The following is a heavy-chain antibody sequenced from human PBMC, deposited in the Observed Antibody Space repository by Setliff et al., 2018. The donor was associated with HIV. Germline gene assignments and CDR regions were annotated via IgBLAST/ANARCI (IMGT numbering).Heavy chain of an antibody. CDR1: GGSVSSSNW. CDR2: ISQSGST. CDR3: ARGLKPRGSLDY. V-gene: IGHV4-4*02. J-gene: IGHJ4*02. Sequence: SETLSLTCAVSGGSVSSSNWWSWVRQPPGKGLEWIGEISQSGSTNYNPSLKSRVTISVDKSKNQFSLNLKSVTAADTAVYYCARGLKPRGSLDYWGQGTLVTVSS. D-gene: IGHD1-26*01.